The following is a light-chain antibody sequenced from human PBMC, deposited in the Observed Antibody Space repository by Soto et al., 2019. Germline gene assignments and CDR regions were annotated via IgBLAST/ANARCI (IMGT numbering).Light chain of an antibody. Sequence: DVQMTQSPSAMSASVGDRVTITCRASQDISRFVAWFQQKPGKAPERLIYDTSTLQVGVPSRFSGGGSGTEFTLKISRVEAEDVGVYYCMQSIQVPITFGQGTRLEIK. J-gene: IGKJ5*01. CDR1: QDISRF. CDR3: MQSIQVPIT. CDR2: DTS. V-gene: IGKV1-17*03.